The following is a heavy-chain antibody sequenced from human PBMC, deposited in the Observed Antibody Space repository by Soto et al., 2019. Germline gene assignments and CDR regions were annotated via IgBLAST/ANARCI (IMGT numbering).Heavy chain of an antibody. J-gene: IGHJ4*02. Sequence: QVQLEESGGGLVKPGGSLRLSCAASGFTFSAVYMSWIRQAPNKGLEYISYISSSGTSANYADSVKGRFTTSRDNAKNSLYLKMNRLRAEDTAVYYCARDRGAVTGQYFDYWGQGALVTVSS. D-gene: IGHD6-19*01. CDR3: ARDRGAVTGQYFDY. V-gene: IGHV3-11*05. CDR2: ISSSGTSA. CDR1: GFTFSAVY.